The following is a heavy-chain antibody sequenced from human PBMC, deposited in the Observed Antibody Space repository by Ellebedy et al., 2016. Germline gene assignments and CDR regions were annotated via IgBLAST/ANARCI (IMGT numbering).Heavy chain of an antibody. D-gene: IGHD7-27*01. CDR2: VSYDGTVQ. CDR1: GFTFSSYA. Sequence: GGSLRLXCAASGFTFSSYAMHWVRQAPGKGLEWVAVVSYDGTVQYYTDSVKGRFTVSKDNPRNTLYLQMNGLRTEDTAVYYCARDPIIGDQKWYFDLWGRGIQVTVSS. CDR3: ARDPIIGDQKWYFDL. V-gene: IGHV3-30-3*01. J-gene: IGHJ2*01.